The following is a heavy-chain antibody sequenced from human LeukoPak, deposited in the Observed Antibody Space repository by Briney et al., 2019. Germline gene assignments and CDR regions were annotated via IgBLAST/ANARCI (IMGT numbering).Heavy chain of an antibody. CDR2: ISYDGTNK. V-gene: IGHV3-30*04. CDR3: ARDPLGVGGSTANWFDP. D-gene: IGHD3-3*01. J-gene: IGHJ5*02. Sequence: PGESLRLSCAASGLTFSSYAMHWVRQAPGKGLAWVAFISYDGTNKYYADSVKGRFTISRDNSKNTLYVQMNSLRAEDTAVYFCARDPLGVGGSTANWFDPWGQGTLVTVSS. CDR1: GLTFSSYA.